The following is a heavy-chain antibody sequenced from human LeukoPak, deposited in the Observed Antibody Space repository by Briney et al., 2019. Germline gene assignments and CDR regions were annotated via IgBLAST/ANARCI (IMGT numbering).Heavy chain of an antibody. CDR2: VYYSGST. Sequence: SETLSLTCTVSGDFISSYSHYWGWLRQPPGKGLEWIGSVYYSGSTYYNPSLKSRITISVDTSQNQFSLNLSSVTAADTVVYYCASGFMAAGYIGGNAFDIWGQGTVVTVSS. J-gene: IGHJ3*02. D-gene: IGHD6-13*01. CDR3: ASGFMAAGYIGGNAFDI. V-gene: IGHV4-39*01. CDR1: GDFISSYSHY.